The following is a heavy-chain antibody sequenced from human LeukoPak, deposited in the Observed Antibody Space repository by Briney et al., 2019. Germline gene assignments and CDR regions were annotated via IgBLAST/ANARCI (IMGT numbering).Heavy chain of an antibody. D-gene: IGHD3-10*01. V-gene: IGHV5-51*01. CDR3: ERQALMVRGVIDTAPDY. Sequence: GESLKISCKGSGYSFTSYWIGWVRQMPGKGLDWMGIIYPGDSDTRYSPSLQGQVTISAHKSISTAYLQWSRLKASDTDMYYCERQALMVRGVIDTAPDYWGQGTLVTVSS. CDR2: IYPGDSDT. J-gene: IGHJ4*02. CDR1: GYSFTSYW.